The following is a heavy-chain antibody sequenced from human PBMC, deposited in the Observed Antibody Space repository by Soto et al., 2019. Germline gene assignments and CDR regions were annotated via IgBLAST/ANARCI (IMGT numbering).Heavy chain of an antibody. V-gene: IGHV3-15*07. D-gene: IGHD1-1*01. CDR1: GFPFTTVW. Sequence: EVQLVESGGGLVKPGESLRLSCVASGFPFTTVWMNWVRQAPGKGPEWLGRVKTKAEGATTDYAAPAKGRFTILRDDSITPVYLKMTPRKTEDTALYSCPSRKKTTKHNGGQGPRATVSS. CDR3: PSRKKTTKHN. CDR2: VKTKAEGATT. J-gene: IGHJ4*02.